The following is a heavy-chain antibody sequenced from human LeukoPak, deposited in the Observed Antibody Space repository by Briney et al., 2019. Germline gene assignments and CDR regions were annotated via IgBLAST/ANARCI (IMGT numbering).Heavy chain of an antibody. V-gene: IGHV1-46*01. CDR1: GYTFTSYY. D-gene: IGHD6-13*01. CDR3: ARELSSSWFDY. J-gene: IGHJ4*02. Sequence: ASVKVSCKVSGYTFTSYYMHWVRQAPGQGLEWMGIINPSGGSTSYAQKFQGRVTMTRDMSTSTVYMELSSLRSEDTAVYYCARELSSSWFDYWGQGTLVTVSS. CDR2: INPSGGST.